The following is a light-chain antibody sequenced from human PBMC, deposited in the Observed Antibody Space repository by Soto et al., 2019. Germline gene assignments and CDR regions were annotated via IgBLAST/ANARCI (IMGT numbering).Light chain of an antibody. CDR1: STDIGAYNY. J-gene: IGLJ1*01. CDR2: EVT. Sequence: QSALTQPASVSGSPGQSITISCTGTSTDIGAYNYVSWYQQHPGKAPKLLIYEVTNRPSGVSNRFSGSKSGNTASLTISGLQAEDEANYYCQSYDNSLNGYVFGTGTKLTVL. CDR3: QSYDNSLNGYV. V-gene: IGLV2-14*01.